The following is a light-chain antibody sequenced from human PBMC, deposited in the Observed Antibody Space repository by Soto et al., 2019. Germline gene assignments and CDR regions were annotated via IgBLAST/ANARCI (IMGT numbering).Light chain of an antibody. Sequence: QSALTQPASVSWSPGQSITISCTGTSSDVGGYNYVSWYQQHPGKAPKLMIYDVSNRPSGVSNRFSGSKSGNTASLTISGLQAEDEADYYCSSYTSSSTPVVFGGGTKLTV. CDR3: SSYTSSSTPVV. V-gene: IGLV2-14*01. J-gene: IGLJ2*01. CDR1: SSDVGGYNY. CDR2: DVS.